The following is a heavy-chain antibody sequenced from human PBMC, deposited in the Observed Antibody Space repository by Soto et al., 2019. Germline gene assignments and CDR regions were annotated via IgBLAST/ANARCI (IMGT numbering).Heavy chain of an antibody. J-gene: IGHJ6*02. Sequence: GESLKISCKGSGYSFTSYWIGWVRQMPGKGLEWMGIIYPGDSDTRYSPSFQGQVTISADKSISTAYLQWSSLKASDTAMYYCARTAAAGKYYYGLDVWCQGPTVTVSS. D-gene: IGHD6-13*01. V-gene: IGHV5-51*01. CDR3: ARTAAAGKYYYGLDV. CDR2: IYPGDSDT. CDR1: GYSFTSYW.